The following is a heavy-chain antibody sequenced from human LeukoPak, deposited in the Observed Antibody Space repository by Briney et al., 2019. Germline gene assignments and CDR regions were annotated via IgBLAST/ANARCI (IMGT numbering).Heavy chain of an antibody. V-gene: IGHV5-10-1*01. CDR3: ARRVSSSGWFDP. Sequence: GESLKISCKGSGFSFTSYWISWVRQMPGKGLEWMGRIDPSDSYTNYSPSFQGHVTISADKSISTAYLQWSSLKASDTAMYYCARRVSSSGWFDPWGQGTLVTVSS. D-gene: IGHD6-6*01. CDR1: GFSFTSYW. CDR2: IDPSDSYT. J-gene: IGHJ5*02.